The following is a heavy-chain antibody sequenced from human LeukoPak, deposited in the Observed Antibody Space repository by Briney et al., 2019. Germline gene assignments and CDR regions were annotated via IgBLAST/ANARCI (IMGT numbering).Heavy chain of an antibody. CDR3: AKDLVVVTYYFDY. CDR1: GFTFSSYA. CDR2: ISGSGGST. V-gene: IGHV3-23*01. J-gene: IGHJ4*02. D-gene: IGHD2-21*02. Sequence: GGSLRLSCAASGFTFSSYAMSWVRQGPGKGLEWVSAISGSGGSTYYADSVKGRFTISRDNSKNALYLQMNSLRAEDTAVYYCAKDLVVVTYYFDYWGQGTLVTVSS.